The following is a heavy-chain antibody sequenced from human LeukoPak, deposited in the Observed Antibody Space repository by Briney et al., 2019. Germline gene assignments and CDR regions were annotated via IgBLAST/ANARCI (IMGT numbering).Heavy chain of an antibody. V-gene: IGHV3-74*01. J-gene: IGHJ4*02. CDR2: IKTDGSYT. Sequence: GGSLRLSCAASGFTFSSYAMSWVRQTPGKGLVWVSRIKTDGSYTNYADSVKGRFTISRDNAKNTLYLQMNSLRAEDTAVYYCAGGGSGYINYWGQGTLVTVSS. D-gene: IGHD5-12*01. CDR1: GFTFSSYA. CDR3: AGGGSGYINY.